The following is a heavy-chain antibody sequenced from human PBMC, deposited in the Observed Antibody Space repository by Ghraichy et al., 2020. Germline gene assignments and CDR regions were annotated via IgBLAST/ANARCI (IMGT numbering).Heavy chain of an antibody. D-gene: IGHD1-26*01. CDR1: GGSISSGGYS. CDR3: ARGRWELLLAIEAFDI. V-gene: IGHV4-30-2*01. J-gene: IGHJ3*02. Sequence: SDTLSLTCAVSGGSISSGGYSWSWIRQPPGKGLEWIGYIYHSGSTYYNPSLKSRVTISVDRSKNQFSLKLSSVTAADTAVYYCARGRWELLLAIEAFDIWGQGTMVTVSS. CDR2: IYHSGST.